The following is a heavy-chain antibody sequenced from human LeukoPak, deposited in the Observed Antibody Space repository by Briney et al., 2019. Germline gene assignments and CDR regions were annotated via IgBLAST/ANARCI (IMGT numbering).Heavy chain of an antibody. J-gene: IGHJ4*02. V-gene: IGHV3-30*02. CDR1: GFTFSSYA. D-gene: IGHD5-24*01. Sequence: GRSLRLSCAASGFTFSSYAMHWVRQAPGKGLEWVAFIRYDGSNKYYADSVKGRFTISRDNSKNTLYLQMNSLRAEDTAVYYCAKRGRDGYNLDYWGQGTLVTVSS. CDR3: AKRGRDGYNLDY. CDR2: IRYDGSNK.